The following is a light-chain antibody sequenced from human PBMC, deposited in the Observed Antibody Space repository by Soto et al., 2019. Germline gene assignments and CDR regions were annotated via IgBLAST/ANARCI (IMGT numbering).Light chain of an antibody. CDR3: QSYDSSLSGSEV. Sequence: QSVLTQPPSVSGATGQRVTISCTGSSSNIGAGYDVHWYQQLPGTAPKLLIYGNSNRPSGVPDRFSGSKSGTSASLAITGLQAEDEADYYCQSYDSSLSGSEVFGTGTKVTV. J-gene: IGLJ1*01. V-gene: IGLV1-40*01. CDR2: GNS. CDR1: SSNIGAGYD.